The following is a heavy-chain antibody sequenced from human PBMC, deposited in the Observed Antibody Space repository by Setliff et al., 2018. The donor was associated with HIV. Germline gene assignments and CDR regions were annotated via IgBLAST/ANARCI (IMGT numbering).Heavy chain of an antibody. CDR3: ARGKTWLRFLDY. CDR1: GYTFNNYG. CDR2: INTHSGYT. Sequence: GASVKVSCKASGYTFNNYGISWVRQAPGQGLEWMGWINTHSGYTNYAQNVQGRVTVTMDTPTSTAYMELRSLKSGDTAVYYCARGKTWLRFLDYWGQGTLVTVSS. D-gene: IGHD5-12*01. V-gene: IGHV1-18*01. J-gene: IGHJ4*02.